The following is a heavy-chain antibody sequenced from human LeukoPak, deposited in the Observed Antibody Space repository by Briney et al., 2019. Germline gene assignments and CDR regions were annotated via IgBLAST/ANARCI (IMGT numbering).Heavy chain of an antibody. J-gene: IGHJ3*02. V-gene: IGHV1-18*01. D-gene: IGHD1-1*01. CDR2: ISAYNGNT. CDR3: ARDDWNDRAFDI. Sequence: ASVKVSCKASGYTFTSYGISWVRQAPGRGLEWMGWISAYNGNTNYAQKLQGRVTMTTDTSTSTAYMELRSLRSDDTAVYYCARDDWNDRAFDIWGQGTMATVSS. CDR1: GYTFTSYG.